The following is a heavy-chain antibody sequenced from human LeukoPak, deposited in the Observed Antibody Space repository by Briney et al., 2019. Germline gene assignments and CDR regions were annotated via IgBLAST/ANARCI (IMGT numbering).Heavy chain of an antibody. J-gene: IGHJ5*02. CDR2: ISSSSSYT. CDR3: GRDRRGGWGGDCYTHWFDP. V-gene: IGHV3-11*06. Sequence: TGGSLRLSCAASGFTFSDYYMSWIRQAPGKGLEWVSYISSSSSYTNYADSVKGRFTISRDNAKNSLYLQMNSLRAEDTAVYYCGRDRRGGWGGDCYTHWFDPWGQGTLVTVSS. CDR1: GFTFSDYY. D-gene: IGHD2-21*02.